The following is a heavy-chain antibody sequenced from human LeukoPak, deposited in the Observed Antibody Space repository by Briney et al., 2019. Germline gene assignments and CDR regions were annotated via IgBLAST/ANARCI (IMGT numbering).Heavy chain of an antibody. Sequence: GRSLRLSCEASGFTFSSYGMHWVRRAPGKGREWVTVISHDGSNKYYVDSVKGRFTISRDNSKNTLYLQMNSLRAEDTAVYYCAKDRRGNWNYVGALDIWGQGTMVTVSS. V-gene: IGHV3-30*18. CDR3: AKDRRGNWNYVGALDI. CDR2: ISHDGSNK. J-gene: IGHJ3*02. CDR1: GFTFSSYG. D-gene: IGHD1-7*01.